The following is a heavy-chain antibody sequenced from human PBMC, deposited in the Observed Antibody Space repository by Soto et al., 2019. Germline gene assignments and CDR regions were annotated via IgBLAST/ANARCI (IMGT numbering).Heavy chain of an antibody. V-gene: IGHV3-23*01. D-gene: IGHD6-25*01. CDR3: AHGGVAAAIYCWFDP. Sequence: EVQLLESGGGLVQPGGSLRLSCAASGFTFSSYAMSCVRHAPGKGLEWVSAISGSGGSTYYAASVKGRFTISRDNPKNTLYLQMDSLRAADTAVYYCAHGGVAAAIYCWFDPWGQGTLVTVSS. CDR1: GFTFSSYA. J-gene: IGHJ5*02. CDR2: ISGSGGST.